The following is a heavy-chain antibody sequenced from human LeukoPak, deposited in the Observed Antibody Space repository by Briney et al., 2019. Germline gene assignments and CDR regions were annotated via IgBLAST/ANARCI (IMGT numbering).Heavy chain of an antibody. CDR1: GDSISSSNW. V-gene: IGHV4-4*02. CDR3: ARAGIAVAAGLGY. CDR2: IYHIGTT. Sequence: SEALSLTCAVSGDSISSSNWWSWFRQPPGKGLEFIVEIYHIGTTHYNPSLKSGVTISVDRYKNQFSLKLRSVTAADTAVYYYARAGIAVAAGLGYWGQGTLVTVSS. J-gene: IGHJ4*02. D-gene: IGHD6-19*01.